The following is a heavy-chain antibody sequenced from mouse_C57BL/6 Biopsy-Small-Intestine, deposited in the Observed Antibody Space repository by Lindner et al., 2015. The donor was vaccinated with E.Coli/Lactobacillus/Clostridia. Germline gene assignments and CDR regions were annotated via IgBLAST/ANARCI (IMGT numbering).Heavy chain of an antibody. CDR2: INPYNGDT. D-gene: IGHD1-1*01. V-gene: IGHV1-20*01. J-gene: IGHJ2*01. Sequence: VQLQESGPELVKPGDSVKISCKASGYSFTGYFMNWVMQSHGKSLEWIGRINPYNGDTFYNQKFKGKATLTVDKSSSTAHMELRSLTSEDSAVYYCARWVYGSSPFDYWGQGTTLTVSS. CDR3: ARWVYGSSPFDY. CDR1: GYSFTGYF.